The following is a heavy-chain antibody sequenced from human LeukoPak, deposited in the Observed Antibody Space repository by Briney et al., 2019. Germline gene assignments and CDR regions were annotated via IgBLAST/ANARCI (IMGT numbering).Heavy chain of an antibody. D-gene: IGHD3-16*01. CDR1: GFTFSSYD. Sequence: GGSLRLSCAASGFTFSSYDMTWVRQAPGRGLEWVSSIRPSGDNTYYGDSVKGRFTISRDNSKNTLYLQMNSLRAEDTAVYYCAKDLVLWPYYFDYWGQGTLVTVSS. CDR3: AKDLVLWPYYFDY. CDR2: IRPSGDNT. V-gene: IGHV3-23*01. J-gene: IGHJ4*02.